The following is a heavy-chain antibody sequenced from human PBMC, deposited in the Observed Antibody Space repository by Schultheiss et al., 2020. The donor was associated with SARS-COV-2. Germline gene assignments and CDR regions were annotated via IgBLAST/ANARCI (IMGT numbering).Heavy chain of an antibody. J-gene: IGHJ4*02. CDR1: GFTFSSYA. CDR2: IGSRGSTI. D-gene: IGHD3-16*01. CDR3: AKDYSRVIRGTVVDS. Sequence: GESLKISCAASGFTFSSYAMSWIRQAPGKGLEWVSYIGSRGSTIYYADSVKGRFTISRDNAKNSLYLQMNSLRAEDTAIYYCAKDYSRVIRGTVVDSWGQGTLVTVSS. V-gene: IGHV3-11*01.